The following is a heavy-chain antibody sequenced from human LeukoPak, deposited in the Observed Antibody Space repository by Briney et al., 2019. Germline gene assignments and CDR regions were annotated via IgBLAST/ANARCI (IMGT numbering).Heavy chain of an antibody. J-gene: IGHJ4*02. CDR1: DGSFSGYY. CDR2: INHSGST. CDR3: AHWDTSVDY. Sequence: SETLSLTCAFYDGSFSGYYWTWIRQPPGKGLEWIGEINHSGSTNYNPSLKSRVTISVDTSKNQFSLKLSSVTAADTAVYYCAHWDTSVDYWGQGTLVTVSS. D-gene: IGHD1/OR15-1a*01. V-gene: IGHV4-34*01.